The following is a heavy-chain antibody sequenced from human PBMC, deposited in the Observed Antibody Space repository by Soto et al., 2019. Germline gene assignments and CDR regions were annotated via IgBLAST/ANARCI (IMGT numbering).Heavy chain of an antibody. J-gene: IGHJ3*02. CDR2: ISSSSSTI. V-gene: IGHV3-48*02. CDR1: GFTFSSYS. D-gene: IGHD4-17*01. CDR3: ARDRRYYDYGGNSYAFDI. Sequence: GSLRLSCAASGFTFSSYSMNWARQSPGMGLEWVSYISSSSSTIYYADSVKGRFTISRDNAKNSLYLQMNSLRDEDTAVYYCARDRRYYDYGGNSYAFDIWCQGTMVTVSS.